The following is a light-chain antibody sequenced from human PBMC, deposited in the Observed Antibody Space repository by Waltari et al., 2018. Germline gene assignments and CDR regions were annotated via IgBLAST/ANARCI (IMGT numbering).Light chain of an antibody. CDR2: DVN. J-gene: IGLJ2*01. V-gene: IGLV2-11*01. Sequence: QAALTQPPSVSGSPGQSVTISCTGTSSDIGGYNFVSWYQQHPDKAPKLMIYDVNKRPTGVSDRFSGSKSGNTASLTISGLQAEDEADYYCSSYAGSNTFLFGGGTRLTVL. CDR3: SSYAGSNTFL. CDR1: SSDIGGYNF.